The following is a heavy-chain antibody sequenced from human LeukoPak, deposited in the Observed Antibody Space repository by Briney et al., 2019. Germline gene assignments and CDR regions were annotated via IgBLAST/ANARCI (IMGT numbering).Heavy chain of an antibody. J-gene: IGHJ4*02. CDR2: INHSGST. Sequence: PSETLSLTCAVYGGSFSGYYWSWIRQPPGKGLEWIGEINHSGSTNYNPSLKSRVTISVDTSKNQSSLKLSSVTAADTAVYYCARVRLRFFFDYWGQGTLVTVSS. CDR1: GGSFSGYY. CDR3: ARVRLRFFFDY. D-gene: IGHD3-3*01. V-gene: IGHV4-34*01.